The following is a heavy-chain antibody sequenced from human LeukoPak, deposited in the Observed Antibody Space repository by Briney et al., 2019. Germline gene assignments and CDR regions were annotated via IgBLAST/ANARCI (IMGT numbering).Heavy chain of an antibody. D-gene: IGHD6-6*01. V-gene: IGHV4-31*03. J-gene: IGHJ5*02. CDR3: ARASSIAARPTQFDP. CDR1: GGSISSGGYY. Sequence: SQTLSLTCTVSGGSISSGGYYWSWIRQHPGKGLEWIGYIYYSGSTYYNPSLKSRVTISVDTSKNQISLKLSSVTAADTAVYYCARASSIAARPTQFDPWGQGTLVTVSS. CDR2: IYYSGST.